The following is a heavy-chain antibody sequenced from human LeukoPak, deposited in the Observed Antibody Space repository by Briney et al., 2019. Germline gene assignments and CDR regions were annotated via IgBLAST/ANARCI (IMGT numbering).Heavy chain of an antibody. CDR1: GFTFSSYA. CDR3: AKDGQGYYYDSSGYSHDY. D-gene: IGHD3-22*01. J-gene: IGHJ4*02. Sequence: GRSLRLPCAASGFTFSSYAMHWVRQAPGKGLEWVSAISGSGGSTYYADSVKGRFTISRDNSKNTLYLQMNSLRAEDTAVYYCAKDGQGYYYDSSGYSHDYWGQGTLVTVSS. V-gene: IGHV3-23*01. CDR2: ISGSGGST.